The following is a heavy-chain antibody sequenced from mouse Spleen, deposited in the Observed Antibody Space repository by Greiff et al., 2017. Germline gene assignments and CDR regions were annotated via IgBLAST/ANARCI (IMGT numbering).Heavy chain of an antibody. J-gene: IGHJ2*01. CDR2: IYPGSGNT. CDR3: ARWELGFDY. CDR1: GYTFTDYY. Sequence: VKLQESGAELVRPGASVKLSCKASGYTFTDYYINWVKQRPGQGLEWIARIYPGSGNTYYNEKFKGKATLTAEKSSSTAYMQLSSLTSEDSAVYFCARWELGFDYWGQGTTLTVSS. D-gene: IGHD4-1*01. V-gene: IGHV1-76*01.